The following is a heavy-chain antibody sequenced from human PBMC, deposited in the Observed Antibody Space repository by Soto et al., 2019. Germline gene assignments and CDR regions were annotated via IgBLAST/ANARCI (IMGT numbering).Heavy chain of an antibody. D-gene: IGHD3-10*01. CDR3: AKDSYGSGTDYFYGMDV. CDR1: GFSFSSHW. V-gene: IGHV3-7*03. CDR2: IKQDGNDK. Sequence: SLRLSCAASGFSFSSHWMSWVRQAPGKGLEWVANIKQDGNDKRYVDSVKGRFTISRDNAKSSLYLQMNSLRAEDTAVYYCAKDSYGSGTDYFYGMDVRGQGTTVTVSS. J-gene: IGHJ6*02.